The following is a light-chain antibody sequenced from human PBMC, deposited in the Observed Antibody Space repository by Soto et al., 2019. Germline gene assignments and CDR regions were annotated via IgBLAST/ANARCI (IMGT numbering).Light chain of an antibody. CDR1: QSVSSTY. J-gene: IGKJ1*01. CDR3: QQYGSSTET. Sequence: EIVLTQSPGTLSLSPGERATLSCRASQSVSSTYLAWYQQKPGQAPRLLIYGASSRATGIPDRFSGSGSGTDFTLTISRVEPEDFAVYYCQQYGSSTETFGQGTKVDIK. V-gene: IGKV3-20*01. CDR2: GAS.